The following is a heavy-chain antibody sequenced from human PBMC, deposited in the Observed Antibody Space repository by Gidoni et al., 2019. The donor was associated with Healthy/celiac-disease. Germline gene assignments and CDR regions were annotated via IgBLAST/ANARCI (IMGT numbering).Heavy chain of an antibody. Sequence: EVQLVESGGGLVKPGGSLRLSCAASGFTFSSYSMNWVRQAPGKGLEWVSSISSSSSYIYYADSVKGRFTISRDNAKNSLYLQMNSLRAEDTAVYYCAREEYDSSGYYAYWGQGTLVTVSS. V-gene: IGHV3-21*01. J-gene: IGHJ4*02. D-gene: IGHD3-22*01. CDR2: ISSSSSYI. CDR3: AREEYDSSGYYAY. CDR1: GFTFSSYS.